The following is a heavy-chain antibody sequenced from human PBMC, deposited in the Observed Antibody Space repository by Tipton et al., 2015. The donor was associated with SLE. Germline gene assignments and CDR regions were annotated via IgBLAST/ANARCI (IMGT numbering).Heavy chain of an antibody. CDR2: INHSGST. CDR3: ASRYHTTNCRGWFDP. J-gene: IGHJ5*02. CDR1: GGSISSGSYY. Sequence: TLSLTCTVSGGSISSGSYYWSWIRQPPGKGLVWIGEINHSGSTNYNPSLKSRVTISVDTSKNQFSLKLSSVTAADTAVYYCASRYHTTNCRGWFDPWGQGTLVTVSS. D-gene: IGHD2-2*01. V-gene: IGHV4-39*07.